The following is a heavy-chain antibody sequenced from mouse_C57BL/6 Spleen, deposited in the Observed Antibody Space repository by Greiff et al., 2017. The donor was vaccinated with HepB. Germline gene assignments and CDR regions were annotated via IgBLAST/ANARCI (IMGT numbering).Heavy chain of an antibody. Sequence: VQLVESGAELVRPGASVTLSCKASGYTFTDYEMHWVKQTPVHGLEWIGAIDPETGGTAYNQKFKGKAILTADKSSSTAYMELRSLTSEDSAVYYCTRGWDYWGQGTTLTVSS. CDR1: GYTFTDYE. J-gene: IGHJ2*01. D-gene: IGHD3-3*01. CDR3: TRGWDY. CDR2: IDPETGGT. V-gene: IGHV1-15*01.